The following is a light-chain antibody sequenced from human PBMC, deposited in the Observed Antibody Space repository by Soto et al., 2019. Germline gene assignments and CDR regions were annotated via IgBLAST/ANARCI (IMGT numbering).Light chain of an antibody. CDR2: RNS. CDR1: SSNIGSNY. J-gene: IGLJ2*01. CDR3: AACDDSLSGVV. V-gene: IGLV1-47*01. Sequence: QLVLTQPPSASGTPGKRVTISCSGSSSNIGSNYVYWYQQLPGTVPQLLIYRNSERPSGVPDRFSGSKSGTSASLAISGLRSEDEADYYCAACDDSLSGVVFGGGTKVTVL.